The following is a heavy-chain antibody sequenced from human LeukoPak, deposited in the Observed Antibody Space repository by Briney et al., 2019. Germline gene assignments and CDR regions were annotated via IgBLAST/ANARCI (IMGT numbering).Heavy chain of an antibody. J-gene: IGHJ4*02. CDR1: GFTSSSYS. CDR3: ARDYYDSSGYYYSTY. CDR2: ISSTSSTI. V-gene: IGHV3-48*04. D-gene: IGHD3-22*01. Sequence: PGGSLRLSCAASGFTSSSYSMNWVRQGPGKGLEWVSYISSTSSTIYYADSVKGRFTISRDNAKSSLYLQMNSLRAEDTAVYYCARDYYDSSGYYYSTYWGQGTLVTLSS.